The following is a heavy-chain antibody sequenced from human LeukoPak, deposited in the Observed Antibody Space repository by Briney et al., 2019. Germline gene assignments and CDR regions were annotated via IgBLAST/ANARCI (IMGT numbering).Heavy chain of an antibody. J-gene: IGHJ4*02. CDR2: IYYSGST. D-gene: IGHD2-21*02. V-gene: IGHV4-39*07. CDR1: GGSISSSSYY. CDR3: ARDCGGDCAYY. Sequence: SETLSLTCTVSGGSISSSSYYWGWIRQPPGKGLEWIGSIYYSGSTYYNPSLKSRVTISVDTSKNQFSLKLSSVTAADTAVYYCARDCGGDCAYYWGQGTLVTVSS.